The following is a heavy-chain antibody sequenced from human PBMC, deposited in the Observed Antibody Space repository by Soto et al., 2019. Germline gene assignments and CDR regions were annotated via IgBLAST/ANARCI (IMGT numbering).Heavy chain of an antibody. J-gene: IGHJ3*02. D-gene: IGHD3-9*01. V-gene: IGHV4-30-2*01. CDR1: GDTISTGGYT. CDR2: TYHSGNP. Sequence: SETLSLTCAVSGDTISTGGYTWAWIRQPPGKALEWIGHTYHSGNPYYNPSLKSRVIISVDRSKNQFSLKVRSVTAADTAVYYCARVLRYFDWPDAFDIWGQVTMVTVSS. CDR3: ARVLRYFDWPDAFDI.